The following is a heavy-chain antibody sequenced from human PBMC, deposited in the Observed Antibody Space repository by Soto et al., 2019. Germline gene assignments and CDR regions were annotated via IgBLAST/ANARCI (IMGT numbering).Heavy chain of an antibody. V-gene: IGHV1-69*12. D-gene: IGHD4-17*01. CDR1: GGTFSSYA. J-gene: IGHJ6*02. CDR2: IIPIFGTA. Sequence: QVQLVQSGAEVKKPGSSVKVSCKASGGTFSSYAISWVRQAPGQGLEWMGGIIPIFGTANYAQKFQGRVTITADESTITAYMELSSLRTEDKAVYYGAREGHVDYRDYYYYYGMDVWGQGTTVTVSS. CDR3: AREGHVDYRDYYYYYGMDV.